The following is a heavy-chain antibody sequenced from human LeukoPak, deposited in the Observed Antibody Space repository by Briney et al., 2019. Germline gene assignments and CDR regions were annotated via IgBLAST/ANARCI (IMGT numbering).Heavy chain of an antibody. Sequence: GGSLRLSCAASGFTFSSYWMHWVRQAPGKGLVWVSHINTDGSSTTYADSVKGRLTISRDNATNTLYLQMNSLRAEDTAVYYCARSGGSSSLGYWGQGTLVTVSS. V-gene: IGHV3-74*01. CDR1: GFTFSSYW. CDR2: INTDGSST. D-gene: IGHD6-6*01. CDR3: ARSGGSSSLGY. J-gene: IGHJ4*02.